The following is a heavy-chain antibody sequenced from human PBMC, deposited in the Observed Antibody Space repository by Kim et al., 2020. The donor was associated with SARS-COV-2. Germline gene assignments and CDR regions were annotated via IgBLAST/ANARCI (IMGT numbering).Heavy chain of an antibody. CDR3: ARHGARIQLDLLDP. J-gene: IGHJ5*02. Sequence: SETLSLTCTVSGGSISSYYWSWIRQPPGKGLEWIGYIYYSGSTNYNPSLKSRVTISVDTSKNQFSLKLSSVTAADTAVYYCARHGARIQLDLLDPWGQGTLVTVSS. V-gene: IGHV4-59*08. D-gene: IGHD5-18*01. CDR2: IYYSGST. CDR1: GGSISSYY.